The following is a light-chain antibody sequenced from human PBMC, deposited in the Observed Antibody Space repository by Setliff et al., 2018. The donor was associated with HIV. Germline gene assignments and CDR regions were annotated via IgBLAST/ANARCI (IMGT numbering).Light chain of an antibody. CDR1: SNDVGRYKY. V-gene: IGLV2-11*01. CDR3: CTYAGTSSLI. Sequence: QSVLTQPRSVSGSPGQSVTISCTGSSNDVGRYKYVSRYQQRPGKAPKTMIYEVTKRPSGVPDRFSGSRSGNTASLTISGLQAEDEADYYCCTYAGTSSLIFGGGTKGTVL. CDR2: EVT. J-gene: IGLJ2*01.